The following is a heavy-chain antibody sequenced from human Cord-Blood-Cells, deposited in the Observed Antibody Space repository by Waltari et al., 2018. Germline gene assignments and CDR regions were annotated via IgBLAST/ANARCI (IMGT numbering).Heavy chain of an antibody. D-gene: IGHD5-12*01. CDR2: FDPDDGET. Sequence: QVQLVQSGAEVKKPGASVKVSCKVSGYTLTELSMHWVRQAPGKGLEWMGGFDPDDGETIYARKFQGRVTMPEDTSTDTAYMELGGLRSEDTAVYYCVCRDGYNWGWYFDLWGRGTLVTVSS. CDR1: GYTLTELS. CDR3: VCRDGYNWGWYFDL. J-gene: IGHJ2*01. V-gene: IGHV1-24*01.